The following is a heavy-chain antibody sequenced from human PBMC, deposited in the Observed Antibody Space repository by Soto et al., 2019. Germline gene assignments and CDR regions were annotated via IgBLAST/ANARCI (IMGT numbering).Heavy chain of an antibody. CDR2: IYYRGNT. V-gene: IGHV4-39*02. Sequence: SETLSLTCTVSGGSISSSSYYWGWIRQPPGKGLEWIGSIYYRGNTYYNPSLKSRVTISVDTSKNQFSLKLSSVTAADTAVYYCAREGGGYCSGGSCQVDYWGLGTLVTVSS. J-gene: IGHJ4*02. CDR1: GGSISSSSYY. CDR3: AREGGGYCSGGSCQVDY. D-gene: IGHD2-15*01.